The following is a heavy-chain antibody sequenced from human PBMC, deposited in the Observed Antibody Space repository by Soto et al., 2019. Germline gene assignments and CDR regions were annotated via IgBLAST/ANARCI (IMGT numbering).Heavy chain of an antibody. CDR1: GFTFSSYA. CDR2: ISGSGGST. D-gene: IGHD3-10*01. V-gene: IGHV3-23*01. Sequence: GGSLRLSCAASGFTFSSYAMSWVRQAPGKGLEWVSAISGSGGSTYYADSVKGRFTISRDNSKNTLYLQMNSLRAEDTAVYYCAKPPASYGVFYYGMDVWGQGTTVTVSS. J-gene: IGHJ6*02. CDR3: AKPPASYGVFYYGMDV.